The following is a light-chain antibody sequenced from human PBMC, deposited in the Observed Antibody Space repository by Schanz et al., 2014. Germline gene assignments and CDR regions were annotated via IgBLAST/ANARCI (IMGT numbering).Light chain of an antibody. CDR3: SSYTSDSTPLL. CDR2: EGS. Sequence: QSALTQPASVSGSPGQSITISCTGTSSDVGGYNYVSWYQQHPGKAPKLMIYEGSVRPPGVSHRFSGSKSGNTASLTISGLQAEDEADYYCSSYTSDSTPLLFGGGTKLTVL. J-gene: IGLJ3*02. CDR1: SSDVGGYNY. V-gene: IGLV2-14*01.